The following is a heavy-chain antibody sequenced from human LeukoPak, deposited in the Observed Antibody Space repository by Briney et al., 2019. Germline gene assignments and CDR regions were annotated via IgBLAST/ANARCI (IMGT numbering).Heavy chain of an antibody. V-gene: IGHV1-2*02. J-gene: IGHJ4*02. CDR1: GYTFTGYY. D-gene: IGHD3-10*01. CDR3: ARDRGLRDYYFDY. Sequence: ASVKVSCKASGYTFTGYYMHWVRQAPGQGREWMGWINPNSGGTNYAQKFQGRVTMTRDTSISTAYMELSRLRSDDTAVYYCARDRGLRDYYFDYWGQGTLVTVSS. CDR2: INPNSGGT.